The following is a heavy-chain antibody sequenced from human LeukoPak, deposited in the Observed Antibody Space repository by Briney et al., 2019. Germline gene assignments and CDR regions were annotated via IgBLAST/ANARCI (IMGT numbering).Heavy chain of an antibody. D-gene: IGHD3-22*01. V-gene: IGHV4-59*01. CDR1: GGSISSYY. J-gene: IGHJ4*02. Sequence: SETLFLTFSVSGGSISSYYWSWIRGPPGKGLEWVGYIYYSGYTNYNPSLKSRVTISVDTSKNQFSLKLSSETAADTAVYYCASSPPTYYYDSSGYYPNWGQGTLVTVSS. CDR2: IYYSGYT. CDR3: ASSPPTYYYDSSGYYPN.